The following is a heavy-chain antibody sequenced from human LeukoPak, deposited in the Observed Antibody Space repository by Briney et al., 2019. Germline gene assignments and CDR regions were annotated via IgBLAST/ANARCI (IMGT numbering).Heavy chain of an antibody. CDR1: GGSIGSSSYY. J-gene: IGHJ4*02. V-gene: IGHV4-39*07. D-gene: IGHD5-18*01. CDR3: AALPTWASYGYDVVWHSYGEFDY. CDR2: IYYSGST. Sequence: SETLSLTCTVSGGSIGSSSYYWGWIRQPPGKGLEWIGSIYYSGSTYYNPSLKSRVTISVDTSKNQFSLKLSSVTAADTAVYYCAALPTWASYGYDVVWHSYGEFDYWGQGTLVTVSS.